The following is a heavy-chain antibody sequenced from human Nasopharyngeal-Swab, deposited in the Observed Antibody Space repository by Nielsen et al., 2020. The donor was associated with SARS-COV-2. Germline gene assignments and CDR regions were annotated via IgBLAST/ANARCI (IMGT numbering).Heavy chain of an antibody. CDR3: AAAPSGDYGGY. CDR1: GFTFSSFA. J-gene: IGHJ4*02. V-gene: IGHV3-33*01. Sequence: GESLKISCAASGFTFSSFAMNWVRQAPGKGLEWVAIIWYDGGNKYFADSVKGRFTISRDNSKNTLYLQMNSLRAEDTAVYYCAAAPSGDYGGYWGQGTLVTVSS. D-gene: IGHD4-23*01. CDR2: IWYDGGNK.